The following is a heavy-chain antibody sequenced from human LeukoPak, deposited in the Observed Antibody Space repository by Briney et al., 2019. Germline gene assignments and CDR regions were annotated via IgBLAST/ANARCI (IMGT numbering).Heavy chain of an antibody. V-gene: IGHV4-30-4*01. D-gene: IGHD6-19*01. J-gene: IGHJ4*02. CDR1: GDSINGGDNY. Sequence: SQTLSLTCAVSGDSINGGDNYWSWHPPAPGKGLVWIGYIHHSGRAYYNPSIKSRSYISVVLSENQLSLSLNALTAADSAVYYCARAAAGTNSWYYFDYWGQGILVIVSS. CDR3: ARAAAGTNSWYYFDY. CDR2: IHHSGRA.